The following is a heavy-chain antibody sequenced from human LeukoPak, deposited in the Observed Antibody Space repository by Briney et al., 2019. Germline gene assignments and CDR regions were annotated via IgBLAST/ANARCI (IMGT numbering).Heavy chain of an antibody. CDR3: VYGSGSYYPDFDY. V-gene: IGHV4-34*01. Sequence: SETLSLTCAVYGGSFSGYYWSWIRQPPGKGLEWIGEINHSGSTNYNPSLKSRVTISVDTSKNQFSLKLSSVTAADTAVYYCVYGSGSYYPDFDYWGQGTLVIVSS. CDR1: GGSFSGYY. CDR2: INHSGST. D-gene: IGHD3-10*01. J-gene: IGHJ4*02.